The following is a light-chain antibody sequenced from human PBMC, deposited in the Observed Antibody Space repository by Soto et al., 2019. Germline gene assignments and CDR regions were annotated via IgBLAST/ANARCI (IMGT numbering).Light chain of an antibody. CDR1: QSVSSSY. CDR3: QHYDSSSWT. Sequence: EIVLTQSPGTLSLSPGERATLSCRASQSVSSSYSAWYQQKPGQAPRLLIYGASSRATGIPDRFSGSGSGADFTLTISRLEPEDFAVYYCQHYDSSSWTVGQGTKVEIK. V-gene: IGKV3-20*01. CDR2: GAS. J-gene: IGKJ1*01.